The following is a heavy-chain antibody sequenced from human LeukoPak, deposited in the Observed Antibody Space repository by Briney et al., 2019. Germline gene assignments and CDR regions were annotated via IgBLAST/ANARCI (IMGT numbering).Heavy chain of an antibody. CDR2: ISGSGDST. CDR3: AKDRVSGSYYQTYFDY. J-gene: IGHJ4*02. D-gene: IGHD1-26*01. CDR1: GFTFSSYG. Sequence: GGSLRLSCAASGFTFSSYGLSWVRQAPGKGLEWVSAISGSGDSTYYADSVKGRFTISRDNSKNTLYLQMNSLRAEDTAVYYCAKDRVSGSYYQTYFDYWGQGTLVTVSS. V-gene: IGHV3-23*01.